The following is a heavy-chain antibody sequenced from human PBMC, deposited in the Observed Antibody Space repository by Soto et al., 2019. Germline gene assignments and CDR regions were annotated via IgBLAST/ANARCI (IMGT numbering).Heavy chain of an antibody. Sequence: EGQLLESGEGLVQPGGSLKLSCAASGFTFSNYAMSWVRQAPGKGLEWVSGIGGSGSNTYYADSVKGRFTISRDNSKNTLFLQMNSLRAEDTAEYYCARVVRYFDTPYGMDVWDQGTTVTVSS. CDR3: ARVVRYFDTPYGMDV. CDR2: IGGSGSNT. D-gene: IGHD3-9*01. V-gene: IGHV3-23*01. J-gene: IGHJ6*02. CDR1: GFTFSNYA.